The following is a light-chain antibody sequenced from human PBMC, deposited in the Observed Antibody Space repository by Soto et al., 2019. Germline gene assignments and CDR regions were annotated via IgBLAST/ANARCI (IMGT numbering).Light chain of an antibody. Sequence: EIVLTQSPGTLSLSPGERATLSCRAIQSVSRSYLAWYQQKLGQPPRLLIYGASNRATGIPDRFSGSGSGTDFTLTIGRLEPEDFAVYYCQQYATSPPTFGGGTKVEIK. CDR3: QQYATSPPT. J-gene: IGKJ4*01. CDR1: QSVSRSY. V-gene: IGKV3-20*01. CDR2: GAS.